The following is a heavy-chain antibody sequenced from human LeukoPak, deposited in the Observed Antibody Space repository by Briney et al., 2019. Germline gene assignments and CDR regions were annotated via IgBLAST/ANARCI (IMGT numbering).Heavy chain of an antibody. D-gene: IGHD1-20*01. V-gene: IGHV4-4*07. CDR1: RDSISIDY. Sequence: SETLSLTSTLPRDSISIDYSSSSRHPARERLWCMCRIYTSRRTNYKPSLKSRVTMSVDTSKNQFSLKLSSVTAADTAVYYCAGYNWNPYFEYNWFDPWGQGTLVTVSS. J-gene: IGHJ5*02. CDR2: IYTSRRT. CDR3: AGYNWNPYFEYNWFDP.